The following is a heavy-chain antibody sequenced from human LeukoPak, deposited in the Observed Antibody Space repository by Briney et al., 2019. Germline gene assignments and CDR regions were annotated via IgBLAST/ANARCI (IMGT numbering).Heavy chain of an antibody. D-gene: IGHD5-18*01. CDR3: ARDLDTAGGIDY. J-gene: IGHJ4*02. V-gene: IGHV3-21*01. CDR1: GFTFSSYS. CDR2: ISSSSSYI. Sequence: GGSLRLSCAASGFTFSSYSMTWVRQAPGKGLEWVSSISSSSSYIYYADSVKGRFTISRDNAKNSLYLQMNSLRAEDTAVYYCARDLDTAGGIDYWGQGTLVTVSS.